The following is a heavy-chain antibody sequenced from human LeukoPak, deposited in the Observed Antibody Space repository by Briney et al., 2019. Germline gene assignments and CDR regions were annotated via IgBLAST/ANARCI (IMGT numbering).Heavy chain of an antibody. D-gene: IGHD6-13*01. V-gene: IGHV4-59*01. Sequence: PSETLSLTCTVSGDSISGYYWSWIRQPPGKGLEWIGYIYYSGSTNYNPSLKSRVTISVDTSKNQFSLKLSSVTAADTAVYYCARISSSWTDAFDIWGQGTMVTVSS. CDR3: ARISSSWTDAFDI. CDR1: GDSISGYY. CDR2: IYYSGST. J-gene: IGHJ3*02.